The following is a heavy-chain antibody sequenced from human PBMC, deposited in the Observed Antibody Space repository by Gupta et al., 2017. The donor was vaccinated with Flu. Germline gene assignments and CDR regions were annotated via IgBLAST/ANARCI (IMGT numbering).Heavy chain of an antibody. V-gene: IGHV3-23*01. CDR1: GLTFSSYA. Sequence: EVQLLESGGGLVQPGGCLRLSCAASGLTFSSYAMSWGRQAPGKGLEWVSGISGGGGSTNYADSVKGRFTISRDNSKNTVYLQMNSLRAEDTAVYYCAESEASGNYDFDYWGQGTLVTVSS. D-gene: IGHD1-26*01. J-gene: IGHJ4*02. CDR2: ISGGGGST. CDR3: AESEASGNYDFDY.